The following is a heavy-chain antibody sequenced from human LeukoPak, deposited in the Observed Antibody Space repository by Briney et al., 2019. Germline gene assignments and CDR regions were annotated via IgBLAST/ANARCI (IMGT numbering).Heavy chain of an antibody. CDR2: ISGSGGST. V-gene: IGHV3-23*01. CDR3: ARGSGPSSWFPIFDS. J-gene: IGHJ4*02. CDR1: GFTFSSYA. D-gene: IGHD6-13*01. Sequence: GGSLRLSCAASGFTFSSYAMSWVRQAPGKGLEWVSAISGSGGSTYYADSVKGRFTISRDISKSTLYLQMNSLRADDTAVYYCARGSGPSSWFPIFDSWGQGALVTVSS.